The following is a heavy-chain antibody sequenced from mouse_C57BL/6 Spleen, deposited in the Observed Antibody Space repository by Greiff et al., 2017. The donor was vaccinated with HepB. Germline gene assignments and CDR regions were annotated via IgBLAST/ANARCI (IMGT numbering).Heavy chain of an antibody. D-gene: IGHD2-3*01. CDR2: ISSGSSTI. CDR3: ARDGYYFSYWYFDV. V-gene: IGHV5-17*01. CDR1: GFTFSDYG. J-gene: IGHJ1*03. Sequence: DVMLVESGGGLVKPGGSLKLSCAASGFTFSDYGMHWVRQAPEKGLEWVAYISSGSSTIYYADTVKGRFTISRDNAKNTLFLQMTSLRSEDTAMYYCARDGYYFSYWYFDVWGTGTTVTVSS.